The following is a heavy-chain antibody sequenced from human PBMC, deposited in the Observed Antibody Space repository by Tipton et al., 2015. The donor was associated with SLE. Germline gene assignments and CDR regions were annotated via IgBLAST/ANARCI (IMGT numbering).Heavy chain of an antibody. CDR3: AGTSSSGWYVIYY. Sequence: TLSLTCTVSGGSISSRSYYWGWIRQPPGKGLEWIGSIHYSGSTSYNSSLESRVTISIDTSKSQFSLKLSSVTASYMAEYYCAGTSSSGWYVIYYWGQGTLVTVSS. V-gene: IGHV4-39*01. CDR1: GGSISSRSYY. J-gene: IGHJ4*02. D-gene: IGHD6-19*01. CDR2: IHYSGST.